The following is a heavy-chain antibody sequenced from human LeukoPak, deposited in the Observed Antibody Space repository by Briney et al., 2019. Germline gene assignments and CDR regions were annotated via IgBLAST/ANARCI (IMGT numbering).Heavy chain of an antibody. Sequence: TSGTLSLTCAVSGDSISSSNWWSWVRQPPGKGLEWIGEIYHSGSTYYNPSLKSRVTISVDTSKNQFSLKLSSVTAADTAVYYCARGSSSWYYYYGMDVWGQGTTVTVSS. D-gene: IGHD6-13*01. CDR1: GDSISSSNW. J-gene: IGHJ6*02. V-gene: IGHV4-4*02. CDR3: ARGSSSWYYYYGMDV. CDR2: IYHSGST.